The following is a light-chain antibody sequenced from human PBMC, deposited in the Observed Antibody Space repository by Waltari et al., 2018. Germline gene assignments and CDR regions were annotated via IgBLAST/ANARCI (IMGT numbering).Light chain of an antibody. CDR1: QIISSC. Sequence: DIRMTQSPSSLSASVGDRVTITCRTSQIISSCLNWYQNKPGKAPRLLIFDASTLQIGVPVRFSRFRSGTEFTLSIDSLQPEDFATYYCKQSYDSWTFGQGTKVE. CDR2: DAS. J-gene: IGKJ1*01. CDR3: KQSYDSWT. V-gene: IGKV1-39*01.